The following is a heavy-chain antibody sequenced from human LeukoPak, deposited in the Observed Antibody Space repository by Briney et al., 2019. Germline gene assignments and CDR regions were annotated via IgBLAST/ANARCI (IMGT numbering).Heavy chain of an antibody. CDR1: GYSFTSYW. CDR3: ARLRTTVVTRDAFDI. CDR2: IYPGDSDT. Sequence: GESLKISCKGSGYSFTSYWIGWVRQMPGKGLEWMGIIYPGDSDTRYSPSFQGQVTILADKSISTAYLQWSSLKASDTAMYYCARLRTTVVTRDAFDIWGQGTMVTVSS. D-gene: IGHD4-23*01. J-gene: IGHJ3*02. V-gene: IGHV5-51*01.